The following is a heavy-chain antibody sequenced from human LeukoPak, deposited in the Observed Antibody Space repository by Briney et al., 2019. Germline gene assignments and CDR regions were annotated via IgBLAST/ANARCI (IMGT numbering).Heavy chain of an antibody. D-gene: IGHD6-13*01. Sequence: GGSLRLSCAASGFTFSSHAMTWVRQTPGKGLEWVSNINAGGDNTHYADSVKGRFTISRDNSKNTLYLQMNSLRAEDTAVYYCAKDPHTGYFDYWGQGTLVTVSS. CDR1: GFTFSSHA. J-gene: IGHJ4*02. CDR2: INAGGDNT. CDR3: AKDPHTGYFDY. V-gene: IGHV3-23*01.